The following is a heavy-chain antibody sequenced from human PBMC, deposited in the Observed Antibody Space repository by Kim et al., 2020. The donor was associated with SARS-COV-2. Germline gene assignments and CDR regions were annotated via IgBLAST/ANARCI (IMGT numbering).Heavy chain of an antibody. D-gene: IGHD1-26*01. CDR1: GFTFSSYA. V-gene: IGHV3-30-3*01. J-gene: IGHJ6*02. CDR3: ARAGVSGSYYYYYGMDV. Sequence: GGSLRLSCAASGFTFSSYAMHWVRQAPGKGLEWVAVISYDGSNKYYADSVKGRFTISRDNSKNTLYLQMNSLRAEDTAVYYCARAGVSGSYYYYYGMDVWGQGTTVTVSS. CDR2: ISYDGSNK.